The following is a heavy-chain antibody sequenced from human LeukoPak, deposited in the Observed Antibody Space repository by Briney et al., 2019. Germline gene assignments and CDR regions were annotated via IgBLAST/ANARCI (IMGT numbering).Heavy chain of an antibody. CDR3: ARDSVMYSSSWYELDL. Sequence: GRSLRLSCAASGFTFHFYGMHWVRQAPGKGLEWVGVIWYDGSYTYYVESVKGRFTISRDNSKNVLYLQVNTLRAEDTAIYYCARDSVMYSSSWYELDLWGQGILVTVSP. CDR1: GFTFHFYG. V-gene: IGHV3-33*01. J-gene: IGHJ5*02. D-gene: IGHD6-13*01. CDR2: IWYDGSYT.